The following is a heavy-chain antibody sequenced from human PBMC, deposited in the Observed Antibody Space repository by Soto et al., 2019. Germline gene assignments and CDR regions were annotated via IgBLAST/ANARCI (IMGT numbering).Heavy chain of an antibody. D-gene: IGHD3-10*01. V-gene: IGHV4-34*01. CDR2: INHSGST. CDR1: GGSFSGYY. Sequence: QVQLQQWGAGLLKPSETLSLTCAVYGGSFSGYYWSWIRQPPGKGLEWIGEINHSGSTNYNPSLKSRVTISVDTSKNQFSLKLSSVTAADTAVYYCARGDCHRYYAIRCGYFDYWGQGTLVTVSS. J-gene: IGHJ4*02. CDR3: ARGDCHRYYAIRCGYFDY.